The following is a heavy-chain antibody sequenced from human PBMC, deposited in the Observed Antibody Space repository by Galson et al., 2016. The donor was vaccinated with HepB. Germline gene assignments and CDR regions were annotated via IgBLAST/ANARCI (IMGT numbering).Heavy chain of an antibody. V-gene: IGHV5-10-1*01. CDR2: IDPSDSYT. Sequence: QSGAEVKKPGEPLRISCKGSGYSFTSYWITWVRQMPGKGLEWMGTIDPSDSYTNYSPSFQGHVTISADKSISTAYLQWSSLKASDTPMYYCARRSGVAATDYYYYYMDVWGKGTTVTVSS. D-gene: IGHD2-15*01. J-gene: IGHJ6*03. CDR1: GYSFTSYW. CDR3: ARRSGVAATDYYYYYMDV.